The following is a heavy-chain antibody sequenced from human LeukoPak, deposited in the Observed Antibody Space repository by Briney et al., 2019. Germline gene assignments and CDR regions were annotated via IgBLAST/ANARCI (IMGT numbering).Heavy chain of an antibody. V-gene: IGHV4-34*01. Sequence: SETLSLTCGVDGGSFSGYDWSWVRQPPGKGLEWIGEINYGGDTNYNPSLKSRDTISVDTSKNQFSLKVRSVTAADTAVYYCARGLGWKVTPMGLFYMDVWGEGATVTVSS. CDR2: INYGGDT. D-gene: IGHD6-19*01. CDR3: ARGLGWKVTPMGLFYMDV. CDR1: GGSFSGYD. J-gene: IGHJ6*03.